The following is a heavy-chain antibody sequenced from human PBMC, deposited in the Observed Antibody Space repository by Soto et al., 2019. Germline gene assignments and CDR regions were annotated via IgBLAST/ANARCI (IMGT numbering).Heavy chain of an antibody. Sequence: QVQLVQSGAVVKKPGSSVKVSCKASGGTFSSYAISWVRQAPGQGLEWMGGIIPIFGTANYAQKVQGRVTITADESTSTAYMELSSLRSEDTAVYYCARDRSGFYGMDVWGQGTTVTVSS. J-gene: IGHJ6*02. CDR3: ARDRSGFYGMDV. CDR1: GGTFSSYA. V-gene: IGHV1-69*12. CDR2: IIPIFGTA. D-gene: IGHD3-3*01.